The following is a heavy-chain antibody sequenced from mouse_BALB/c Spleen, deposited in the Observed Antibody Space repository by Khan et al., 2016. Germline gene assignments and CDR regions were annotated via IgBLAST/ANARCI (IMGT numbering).Heavy chain of an antibody. CDR2: INPSNGDT. D-gene: IGHD1-1*01. J-gene: IGHJ3*01. CDR1: GYTFTDYW. V-gene: IGHV1-7*01. CDR3: AGWSYYCGSTYGCFAY. Sequence: QVQLQQSGAELAKPGASVKMSCKASGYTFTDYWMHWVKQRPGQGLEWIGYINPSNGDTEYNQKFKDKATLTADKSSSTAYMQLSSLTSEDSAVCYCAGWSYYCGSTYGCFAYWGQGTLVTVSA.